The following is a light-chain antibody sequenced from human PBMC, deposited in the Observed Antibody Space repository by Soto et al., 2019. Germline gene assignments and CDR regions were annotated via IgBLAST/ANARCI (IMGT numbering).Light chain of an antibody. CDR1: QSVSSY. CDR3: QQYGSSIT. CDR2: DAS. Sequence: EIGLTQSPATLSLYPGERATLSCRASQSVSSYLAWYQQKPGQAPRLLIYDASNRATGIPARFSGSGSGTDFTLTIRSLEPEDFAVYYCQQYGSSITFGQGRRLEIK. V-gene: IGKV3-11*01. J-gene: IGKJ5*01.